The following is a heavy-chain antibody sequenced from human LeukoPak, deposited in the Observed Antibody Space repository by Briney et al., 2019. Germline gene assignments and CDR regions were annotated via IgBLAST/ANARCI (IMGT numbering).Heavy chain of an antibody. D-gene: IGHD1-26*01. Sequence: PSETLSLTCAVYGGSFSGYYWSWIRQPPGKGLEWIGEINHSGSTNYNPSLKSRVTISVDTSKNQFSLKLSSVTAADTAVYYCARARRSGSYFISYFDYWGQGTLVTVSS. CDR3: ARARRSGSYFISYFDY. CDR2: INHSGST. V-gene: IGHV4-34*01. CDR1: GGSFSGYY. J-gene: IGHJ4*02.